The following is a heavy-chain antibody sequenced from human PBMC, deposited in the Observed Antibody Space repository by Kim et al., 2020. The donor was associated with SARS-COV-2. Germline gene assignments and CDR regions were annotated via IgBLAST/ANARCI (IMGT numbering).Heavy chain of an antibody. J-gene: IGHJ6*02. CDR2: ISGSGGST. Sequence: GGSLRLSCAASGFTFSSYAMSWVRQAPGKGLEWVSAISGSGGSTYYADSVKGRFTISRDNSKNTLYLQMNSLRAEDTAVYYCAKVNAGDFWSGYYAYGMDVWGQGTTVTVSS. D-gene: IGHD3-3*01. CDR3: AKVNAGDFWSGYYAYGMDV. V-gene: IGHV3-23*01. CDR1: GFTFSSYA.